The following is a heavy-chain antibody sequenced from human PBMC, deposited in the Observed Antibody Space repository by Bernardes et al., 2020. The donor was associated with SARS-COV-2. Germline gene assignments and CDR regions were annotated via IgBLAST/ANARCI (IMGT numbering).Heavy chain of an antibody. J-gene: IGHJ4*02. CDR3: ARVMGDSSRPLEGDY. Sequence: ASVKVSCKASGYTFTNYGISWVRQARGQGLEWMGWVSIYNGNTNWPQKFQGRIAVTSDTSTGTAYMELSNLQDDDTAVYYCARVMGDSSRPLEGDYWGQGSLVTVSP. V-gene: IGHV1-18*01. CDR1: GYTFTNYG. D-gene: IGHD3-22*01. CDR2: VSIYNGNT.